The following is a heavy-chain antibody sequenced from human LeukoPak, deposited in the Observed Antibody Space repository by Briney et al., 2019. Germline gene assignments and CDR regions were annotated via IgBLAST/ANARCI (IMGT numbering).Heavy chain of an antibody. V-gene: IGHV3-23*01. CDR1: GFTFSSYA. CDR3: AKCPYSSPVYFDI. Sequence: GGSLRLSCAASGFTFSSYAMSWVRQAPGKGLEWGSAISGSGGSTYYADSVKGRFTISRDNSKNTLYLQMNSLRAEDTAVYYCAKCPYSSPVYFDIWGQGTMVTVSS. CDR2: ISGSGGST. J-gene: IGHJ3*02. D-gene: IGHD6-6*01.